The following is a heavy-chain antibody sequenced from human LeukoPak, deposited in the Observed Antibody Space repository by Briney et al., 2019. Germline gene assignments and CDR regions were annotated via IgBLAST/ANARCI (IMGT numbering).Heavy chain of an antibody. Sequence: GGSLRLSCEGSAFIFSGHWMNWVRQTPGKGLEWVAVISYDGSNKYYADSVKGRFTISRDNSKNTLYLQMNSLRAEDTAVYYCARDAMTAVTKLVYWGQGTLVTVSS. V-gene: IGHV3-30-3*01. D-gene: IGHD4-17*01. CDR1: AFIFSGHW. J-gene: IGHJ4*02. CDR2: ISYDGSNK. CDR3: ARDAMTAVTKLVY.